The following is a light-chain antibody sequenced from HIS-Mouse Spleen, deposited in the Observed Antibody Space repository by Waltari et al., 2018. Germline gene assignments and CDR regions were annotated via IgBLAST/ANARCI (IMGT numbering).Light chain of an antibody. CDR1: STNIGSNY. CDR2: RNN. J-gene: IGLJ2*01. Sequence: QSVLTQPPSASGTPGQRVTIPCSGSSTNIGSNYVYWYQQLPGTAPKLLIYRNNQRPSGVPDRFSGSKSGTSASLAISGLLSEDEADYYCAAWDDSLSGPVFGGGTKLTVL. CDR3: AAWDDSLSGPV. V-gene: IGLV1-47*01.